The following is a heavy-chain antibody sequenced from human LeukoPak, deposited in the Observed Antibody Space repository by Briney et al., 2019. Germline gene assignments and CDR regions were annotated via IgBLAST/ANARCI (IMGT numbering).Heavy chain of an antibody. D-gene: IGHD2-21*02. CDR3: AKGRWGLTINNFDL. CDR2: ITSSSSYV. CDR1: GFTFSNYG. Sequence: PGGSLRLSCAASGFTFSNYGMHWVRQAPGKRLEWVSSITSSSSYVFYADSVKGRFTISRDSSKNTLYLQMNSLGGEDTALYYCAKGRWGLTINNFDLWGQGTMVTVSS. J-gene: IGHJ3*01. V-gene: IGHV3-21*04.